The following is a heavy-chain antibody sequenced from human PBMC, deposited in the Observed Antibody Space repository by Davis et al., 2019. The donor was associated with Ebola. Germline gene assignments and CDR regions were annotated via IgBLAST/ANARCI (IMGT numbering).Heavy chain of an antibody. V-gene: IGHV4-61*01. CDR2: IYYNGNT. CDR3: ARDTEHYDSSGYSRLFDP. D-gene: IGHD3-22*01. Sequence: PSETLSLTCSVSGGSMRDGYYYWAWIRQPPGKGLEWIGYIYYNGNTNYNPSLKSRVTISVDTSKKKFSLKLSSVTAADTAVYFCARDTEHYDSSGYSRLFDPWGRGTLVTVSS. J-gene: IGHJ5*02. CDR1: GGSMRDGYYY.